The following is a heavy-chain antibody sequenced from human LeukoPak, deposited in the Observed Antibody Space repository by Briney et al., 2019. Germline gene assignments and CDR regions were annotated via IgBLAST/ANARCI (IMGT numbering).Heavy chain of an antibody. V-gene: IGHV3-21*01. D-gene: IGHD3-10*01. CDR1: GFTFSSYS. Sequence: GGSLRLSCAASGFTFSSYSMNWVRQAPGKGLEWVSSISSGSSYIYYADSVKGRFTISRDNAKNSLYLQMNSLRAGDTAVYYCARGGGFDYWGQGTLVTVSS. CDR2: ISSGSSYI. CDR3: ARGGGFDY. J-gene: IGHJ4*02.